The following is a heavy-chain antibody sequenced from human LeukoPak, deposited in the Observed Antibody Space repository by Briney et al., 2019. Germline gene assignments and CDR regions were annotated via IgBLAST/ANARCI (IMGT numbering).Heavy chain of an antibody. V-gene: IGHV1-46*01. Sequence: ASVRLSCEASGYCYTSHYMHWVRQAPGQGLEWMGIINPNAGSATYAQKFQGRVSMTRDMCTRTVYLELRGLIAADTTLYYCARDRGYSEYVFAYWGQGTLVTVSS. J-gene: IGHJ4*02. D-gene: IGHD4-11*01. CDR1: GYCYTSHY. CDR2: INPNAGSA. CDR3: ARDRGYSEYVFAY.